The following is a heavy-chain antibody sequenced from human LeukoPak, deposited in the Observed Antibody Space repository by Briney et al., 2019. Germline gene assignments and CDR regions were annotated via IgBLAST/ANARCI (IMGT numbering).Heavy chain of an antibody. J-gene: IGHJ4*02. Sequence: SETLSLTCAVSGGSISSSNWWSWVRQPPGQGLEWIGEIYHSGSTNYNPSLKSRVTISVDTSKNQFSLKLSSVTAADTAVYYCARGGVRYFDWLIDYWGQGTLVTVSS. CDR1: GGSISSSNW. V-gene: IGHV4-4*02. D-gene: IGHD3-9*01. CDR3: ARGGVRYFDWLIDY. CDR2: IYHSGST.